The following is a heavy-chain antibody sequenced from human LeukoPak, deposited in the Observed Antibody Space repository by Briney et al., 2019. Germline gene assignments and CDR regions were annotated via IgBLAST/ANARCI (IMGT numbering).Heavy chain of an antibody. Sequence: LPGGSLRLSCAASGFTFSSYSMNWVRQAPGKGLEWVSYISSSGSTIYYADSVKGRFTISRDNAKNSLYLQMNSLRAEDTAVYYCARELISEITMIEDPWGQGTLVTVSS. D-gene: IGHD3-22*01. CDR1: GFTFSSYS. CDR2: ISSSGSTI. J-gene: IGHJ5*02. CDR3: ARELISEITMIEDP. V-gene: IGHV3-48*04.